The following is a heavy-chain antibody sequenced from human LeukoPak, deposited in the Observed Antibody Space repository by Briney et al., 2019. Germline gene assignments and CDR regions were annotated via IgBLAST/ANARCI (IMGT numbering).Heavy chain of an antibody. J-gene: IGHJ4*02. D-gene: IGHD3-22*01. CDR1: GYTFTSCG. CDR3: ARDRRVYYDSSGYYHFDY. Sequence: ASVKVPCKASGYTFTSCGISWVRQAPGQGLEWMGWISAYNGNTNYAQKLQGRVTMTTDTSTSTAYMELRSLRSDDTAVYYCARDRRVYYDSSGYYHFDYWGQGTLVTVSS. V-gene: IGHV1-18*01. CDR2: ISAYNGNT.